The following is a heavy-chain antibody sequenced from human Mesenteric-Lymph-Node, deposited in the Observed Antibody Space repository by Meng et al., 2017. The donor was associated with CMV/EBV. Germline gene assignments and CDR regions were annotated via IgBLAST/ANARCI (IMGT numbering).Heavy chain of an antibody. CDR3: ARGCSSSEDYFDY. V-gene: IGHV1-46*01. CDR1: GGTVSNFP. CDR2: VIPSGDNT. J-gene: IGHJ4*02. D-gene: IGHD6-6*01. Sequence: ASVKVSCKASGGTVSNFPISWVRQAPGQGLEWMGFVIPSGDNTSYAQNFQGRVTMTGDTSTNTVYMELSSLRFEDTAVYYCARGCSSSEDYFDYWGQGTLVTVSS.